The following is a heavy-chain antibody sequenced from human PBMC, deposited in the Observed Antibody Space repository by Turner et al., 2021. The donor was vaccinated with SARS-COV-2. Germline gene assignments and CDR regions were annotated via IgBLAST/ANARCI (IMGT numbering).Heavy chain of an antibody. CDR2: IYSGGST. J-gene: IGHJ4*02. CDR1: GFTVSNNY. CDR3: ARDGGGSGSYCYFDY. V-gene: IGHV3-53*01. D-gene: IGHD3-10*01. Sequence: EVQLVESGGGLIQPGGSLRLSCAASGFTVSNNYMSWVRQAPGKGLGWVSVIYSGGSTYYADSVKGRFTISRDNSKNTLYLQMNSLRAEDTAVYYCARDGGGSGSYCYFDYWGQGTLVTVSS.